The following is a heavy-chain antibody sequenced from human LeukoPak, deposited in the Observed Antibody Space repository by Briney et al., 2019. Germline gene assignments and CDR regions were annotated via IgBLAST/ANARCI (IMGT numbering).Heavy chain of an antibody. CDR1: GYTFTTYY. J-gene: IGHJ4*02. Sequence: ASVKLSCKTSGYTFTTYYIHWMRQAPGQGLEWMGWINPNSGGTNYTQSFQGRVTMTRDTSISTAYMELSRLRSDDTAVYYCAKIYFGSGSYSKQIDYWGQGTLVTVSS. V-gene: IGHV1-2*02. D-gene: IGHD3-10*01. CDR2: INPNSGGT. CDR3: AKIYFGSGSYSKQIDY.